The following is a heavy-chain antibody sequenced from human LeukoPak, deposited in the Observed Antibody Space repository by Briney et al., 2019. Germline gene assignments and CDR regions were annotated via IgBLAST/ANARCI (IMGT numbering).Heavy chain of an antibody. CDR1: GFPFSSYE. V-gene: IGHV3-48*03. CDR2: ISSSGSPI. Sequence: GGSLRLSCAASGFPFSSYEMNWVRQAPGKGLEWVSYISSSGSPIYYADSVKGRFTISRDNAKNSLYLQMNSLRAEDTAVYYCARDPDGDYGAYWGQGPLVTVSS. CDR3: ARDPDGDYGAY. D-gene: IGHD4-17*01. J-gene: IGHJ4*02.